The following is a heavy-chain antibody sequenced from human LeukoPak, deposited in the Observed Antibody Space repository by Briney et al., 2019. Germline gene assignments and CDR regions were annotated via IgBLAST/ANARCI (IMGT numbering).Heavy chain of an antibody. J-gene: IGHJ4*02. D-gene: IGHD2-21*02. V-gene: IGHV3-23*01. CDR3: AKDRRGGAYCGGDCYSNPYYFDY. CDR1: GFTFSSYA. Sequence: PGGSLRLSCAASGFTFSSYAMSWVCQAPGKGLEWVSAISGSGGSTYYADSVKGRFTISRDNSKNTLYLQMNSLRAEDTAVYYCAKDRRGGAYCGGDCYSNPYYFDYWGQGTLVTVSS. CDR2: ISGSGGST.